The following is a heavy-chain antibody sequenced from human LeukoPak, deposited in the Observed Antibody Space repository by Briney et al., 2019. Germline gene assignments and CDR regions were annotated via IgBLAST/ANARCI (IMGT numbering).Heavy chain of an antibody. J-gene: IGHJ6*02. CDR3: AGEEGIAAAAAIYYYGMDV. CDR2: IIPMLGIA. D-gene: IGHD6-13*01. Sequence: SVKVSCKASGGTFSSYAISWVRQAPGQGLEWMGSIIPMLGIANYAQKFQGRVTITADKSTSTAYMELSSLRSEDTAVYYCAGEEGIAAAAAIYYYGMDVWGQGTTVTVSS. CDR1: GGTFSSYA. V-gene: IGHV1-69*04.